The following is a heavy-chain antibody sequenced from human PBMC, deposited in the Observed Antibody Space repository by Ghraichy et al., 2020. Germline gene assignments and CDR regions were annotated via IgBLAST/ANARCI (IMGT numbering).Heavy chain of an antibody. V-gene: IGHV3-21*06. J-gene: IGHJ4*02. CDR1: GFTFSSYS. Sequence: GGSPRLSCAASGFTFSSYSMNWVRQAPGKGLEWVSSIDASSTYIYYADSMKGRFTISRDNTKDSLYLQLNTLRAEDTAVYFCARGLYFYDSSGHPYFDSWGQGTLVSVSS. CDR3: ARGLYFYDSSGHPYFDS. CDR2: IDASSTYI. D-gene: IGHD3-22*01.